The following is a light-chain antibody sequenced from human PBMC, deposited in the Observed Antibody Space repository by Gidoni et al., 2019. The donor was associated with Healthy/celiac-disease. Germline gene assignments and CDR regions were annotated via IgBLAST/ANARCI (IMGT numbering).Light chain of an antibody. V-gene: IGKV1-33*01. Sequence: DSQTTQSPSSVTASVGDRVTITCQASQDISNYLKWYQQKPGRAPKLLICDASNLETGVPSRFSGSGSGTDFTFTISSLQTGAISTYYCQQYDNLPRTFGGGTKVEIK. CDR2: DAS. J-gene: IGKJ4*01. CDR3: QQYDNLPRT. CDR1: QDISNY.